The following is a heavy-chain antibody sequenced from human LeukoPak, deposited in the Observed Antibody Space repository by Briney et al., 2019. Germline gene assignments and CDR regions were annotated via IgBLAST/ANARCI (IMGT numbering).Heavy chain of an antibody. CDR2: INHSGST. D-gene: IGHD3-3*01. Sequence: SETLSLTCAVYGGSFSGYYWSWIRQPPGKGPEWIGEINHSGSTNYNPSLKSRVTISVDTSKNQFSLKLSSVTAADTAVYYCARGVSITIFGVVIQYYYYGMDVWGQGTTVTVSS. CDR3: ARGVSITIFGVVIQYYYYGMDV. J-gene: IGHJ6*02. V-gene: IGHV4-34*01. CDR1: GGSFSGYY.